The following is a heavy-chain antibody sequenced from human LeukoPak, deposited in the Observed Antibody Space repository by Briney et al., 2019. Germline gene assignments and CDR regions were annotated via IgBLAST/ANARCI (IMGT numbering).Heavy chain of an antibody. V-gene: IGHV1-18*01. D-gene: IGHD6-19*01. CDR2: ISTYNGNT. J-gene: IGHJ4*02. CDR3: ARVSGGWYSDY. CDR1: GYTFSSYG. Sequence: ASVKVSCEASGYTFSSYGISWVRQAPGQGLEWMGWISTYNGNTNYAQKLQGRVTMTTDTSTSTAYMDLRSLRSDDTAVYYCARVSGGWYSDYWGQGTLVTVSS.